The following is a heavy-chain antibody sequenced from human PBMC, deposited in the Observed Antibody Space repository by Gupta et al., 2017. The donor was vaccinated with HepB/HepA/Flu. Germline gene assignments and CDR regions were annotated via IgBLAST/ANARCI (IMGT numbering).Heavy chain of an antibody. CDR2: FDPEDGET. CDR1: ADTLTELS. Sequence: QVQLVQSGAEVKKPGASVKVSCRISADTLTELSLHWVRQPPGKGLQWMGGFDPEDGETVYAQNFQGRGTMTEDPSVDTVYMELGSLSSEDTAVYYCATVGLSEAFDIWGQGTKVTVS. V-gene: IGHV1-24*01. CDR3: ATVGLSEAFDI. J-gene: IGHJ3*02. D-gene: IGHD3-16*02.